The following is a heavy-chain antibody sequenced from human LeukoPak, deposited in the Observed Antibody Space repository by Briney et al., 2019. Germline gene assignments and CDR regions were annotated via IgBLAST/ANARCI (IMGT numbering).Heavy chain of an antibody. V-gene: IGHV3-23*01. CDR1: VVTFSSYA. Sequence: GGSLRLSCAPSVVTFSSYAMSCVRQAPGKGLEGVSAISGSGGSTYYADSVKGRFTISRDNSKYTLYLQMNSLRAEDTAVYYCAKDGRSCSSTSCPTCFDYWGQGTLVTVSS. D-gene: IGHD2-2*01. CDR3: AKDGRSCSSTSCPTCFDY. J-gene: IGHJ4*02. CDR2: ISGSGGST.